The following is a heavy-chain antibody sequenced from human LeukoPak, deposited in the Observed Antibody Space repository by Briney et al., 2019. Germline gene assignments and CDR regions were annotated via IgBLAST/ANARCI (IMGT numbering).Heavy chain of an antibody. Sequence: GGSLRLSCVASGFTFSSHWMSWVRQAPGKGLEWVGNIKPDGSEKYYVDSLKGRFIISRDNAKNSLYLQMNSLRAEDVAVYYCAKYFYDGSGTHYFDYWGQGTPVTVSS. CDR1: GFTFSSHW. CDR3: AKYFYDGSGTHYFDY. CDR2: IKPDGSEK. D-gene: IGHD3-22*01. V-gene: IGHV3-7*01. J-gene: IGHJ4*02.